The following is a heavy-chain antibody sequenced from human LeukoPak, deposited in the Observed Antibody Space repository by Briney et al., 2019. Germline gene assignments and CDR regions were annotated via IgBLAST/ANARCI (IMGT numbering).Heavy chain of an antibody. V-gene: IGHV1-8*03. D-gene: IGHD3-10*01. Sequence: ASVKVSCKASGYTFTGYYMHWVRQATGQGLEWMGWMNPNSGNTGYAQKFQGRVTITRNTSISTAYMELSSLRSEDTAVYYCARSRGVTPIDYWGQGTLVTVSS. CDR1: GYTFTGYY. J-gene: IGHJ4*02. CDR3: ARSRGVTPIDY. CDR2: MNPNSGNT.